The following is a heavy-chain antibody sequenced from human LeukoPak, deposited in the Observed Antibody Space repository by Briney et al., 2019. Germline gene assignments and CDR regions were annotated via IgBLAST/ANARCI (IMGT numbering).Heavy chain of an antibody. CDR3: ARALISDAFDI. CDR2: IYTSGST. CDR1: GGSISSGSYY. Sequence: TSETLSLTCTVSGGSISSGSYYWSWIRQPAGKGLEWIGRIYTSGSTNYNPSLKSRVTISVDTSKNQFSLKLSSVTAADTAVYYCARALISDAFDIWGQGTMVTVSS. V-gene: IGHV4-61*02. J-gene: IGHJ3*02. D-gene: IGHD3-16*01.